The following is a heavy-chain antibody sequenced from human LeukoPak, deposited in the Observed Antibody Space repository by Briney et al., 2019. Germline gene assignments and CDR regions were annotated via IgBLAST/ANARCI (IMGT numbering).Heavy chain of an antibody. CDR1: GDSVSSNSAA. Sequence: SQTLSLTCAISGDSVSSNSAAWNLIKQSPSRGLEWLGRTYYRSKWYNDYAVSVKSRISINPDTSKNQFSLQLNSVTPEDTAVYYCARDSSSWYGYFQYWGQGTLVTVSS. CDR3: ARDSSSWYGYFQY. CDR2: TYYRSKWYN. V-gene: IGHV6-1*01. J-gene: IGHJ1*01. D-gene: IGHD3-22*01.